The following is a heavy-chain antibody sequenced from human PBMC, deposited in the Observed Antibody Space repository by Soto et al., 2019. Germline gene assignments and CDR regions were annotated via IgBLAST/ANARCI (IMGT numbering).Heavy chain of an antibody. CDR1: GGTFSSYA. D-gene: IGHD6-6*01. J-gene: IGHJ6*02. Sequence: QVQLVQSGAEVKKPGSSVKVSCKASGGTFSSYAISWVRQAPGQGLEWMGGIIPIFGTANYAQKFQGRVTITADESTSTAYMELSSLRSEDTAVYYCARDGGLIAARPTGEYYGMDVWGQGTTVTVSS. V-gene: IGHV1-69*01. CDR3: ARDGGLIAARPTGEYYGMDV. CDR2: IIPIFGTA.